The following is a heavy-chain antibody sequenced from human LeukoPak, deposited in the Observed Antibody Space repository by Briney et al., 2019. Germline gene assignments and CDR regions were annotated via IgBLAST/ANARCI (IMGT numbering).Heavy chain of an antibody. J-gene: IGHJ4*02. CDR3: AKDKGQWLDCFDY. CDR1: GFTFSSYG. V-gene: IGHV3-30*18. D-gene: IGHD5-12*01. CDR2: ISYDGSNK. Sequence: GGSLRLSCAASGFTFSSYGMHWVRQAPGKGLEWVALISYDGSNKYYADSVKGRFTISRDNSKNTLYLQMNSLRAEDTAVYYCAKDKGQWLDCFDYWGQGTLVTVSS.